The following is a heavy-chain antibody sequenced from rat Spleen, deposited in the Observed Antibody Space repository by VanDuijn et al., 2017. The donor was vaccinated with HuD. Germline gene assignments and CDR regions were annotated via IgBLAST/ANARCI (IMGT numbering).Heavy chain of an antibody. D-gene: IGHD1-6*01. J-gene: IGHJ3*01. CDR3: ATGPRILRLDWFAY. Sequence: EVQLVESGGGLVQPGGSLKLSCAASGFTFSDYNMAWVRQAPKKGLEWVATIIYDGSRTFYRDSVKGRFTISRDTAQNTLYLQMDSLRSEDTTTYYCATGPRILRLDWFAYWGQGTLVTVSS. CDR1: GFTFSDYN. V-gene: IGHV5S10*01. CDR2: IIYDGSRT.